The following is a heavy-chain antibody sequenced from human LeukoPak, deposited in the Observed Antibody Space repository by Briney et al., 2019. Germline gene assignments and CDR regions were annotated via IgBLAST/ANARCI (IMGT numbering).Heavy chain of an antibody. Sequence: GGSLRLSCAASGFTFSSYWMSWVRQAPGKGLEWVANIKQDGSEKYYVDSVKGRFTISRDNAKNSLYLQMNSLRAEDTAVYYCAREDGSGSYEDYFDYLGQGTLVTVSS. CDR2: IKQDGSEK. J-gene: IGHJ4*02. D-gene: IGHD3-10*01. V-gene: IGHV3-7*01. CDR1: GFTFSSYW. CDR3: AREDGSGSYEDYFDY.